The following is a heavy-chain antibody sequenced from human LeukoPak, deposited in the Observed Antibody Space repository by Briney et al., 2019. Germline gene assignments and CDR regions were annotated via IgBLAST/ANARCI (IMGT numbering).Heavy chain of an antibody. CDR1: GGSISGYY. D-gene: IGHD3-10*01. Sequence: SETLSLTCAVYGGSISGYYWNWIRQAPGKGLEWIGYMYYSGSTNYNPSLKSRVTMSVDTSKNQFSLKLTSVTALDTAVYYCARTRFDAFDIWGQGTMVTVSS. CDR2: MYYSGST. CDR3: ARTRFDAFDI. V-gene: IGHV4-34*01. J-gene: IGHJ3*02.